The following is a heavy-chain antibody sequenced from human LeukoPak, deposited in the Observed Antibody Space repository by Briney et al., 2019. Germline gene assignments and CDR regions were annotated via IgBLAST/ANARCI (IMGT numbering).Heavy chain of an antibody. V-gene: IGHV1-2*02. Sequence: ASVKVSCKASGYTFTGYYMHWVRRAPEQGLEWMGWINPNSGGTNYAQKFQGRVTMTRDTSISTAYMELSRLRSDDTAVYYCASPRGRSSWTYDAFDIWGQGTMVTVSS. CDR1: GYTFTGYY. CDR3: ASPRGRSSWTYDAFDI. CDR2: INPNSGGT. J-gene: IGHJ3*02. D-gene: IGHD6-13*01.